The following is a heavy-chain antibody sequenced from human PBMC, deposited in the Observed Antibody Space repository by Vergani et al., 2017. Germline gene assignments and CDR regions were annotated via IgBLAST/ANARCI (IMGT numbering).Heavy chain of an antibody. D-gene: IGHD5-12*01. CDR2: INSDGSST. CDR1: GFTFSSYW. J-gene: IGHJ4*02. CDR3: ARDQERYSCYDSGVFDY. Sequence: EVQLVESGGGLVQPGGSLRLSCAASGFTFSSYWMHWVRQAPGKGLVWVSRINSDGSSTSYADSVKGRFTISRDNAKNTLYLQMNSLRAEDTAVYYCARDQERYSCYDSGVFDYWGQGTLVTVSS. V-gene: IGHV3-74*01.